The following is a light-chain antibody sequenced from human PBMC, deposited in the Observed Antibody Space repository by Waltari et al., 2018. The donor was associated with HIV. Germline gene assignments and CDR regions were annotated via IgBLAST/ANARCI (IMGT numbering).Light chain of an antibody. Sequence: VIWMPQSPSSISASTGNRVTITCRTTQGLSGYLAWYQQKPGKAPEVLIYGASSLQSGVPSRFNVSGSGTDFTLTITCLQSEDFATYYCQQYYSVPPTFGQGTKVEIK. CDR3: QQYYSVPPT. V-gene: IGKV1D-8*01. CDR1: QGLSGY. J-gene: IGKJ1*01. CDR2: GAS.